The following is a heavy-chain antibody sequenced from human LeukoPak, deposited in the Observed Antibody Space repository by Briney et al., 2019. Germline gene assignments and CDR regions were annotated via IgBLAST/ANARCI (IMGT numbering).Heavy chain of an antibody. CDR2: IKRKSDGGTT. Sequence: GGSLRLSCAASGFSFSTYWMNWVRQAPGKGLEWVGRIKRKSDGGTTDYAAPVKGRFTISRDDSKNTLYLQMNSLITEDTAMYYCTTDYYGMDVWGQGTTVTVSS. CDR3: TTDYYGMDV. V-gene: IGHV3-15*01. CDR1: GFSFSTYW. J-gene: IGHJ6*02.